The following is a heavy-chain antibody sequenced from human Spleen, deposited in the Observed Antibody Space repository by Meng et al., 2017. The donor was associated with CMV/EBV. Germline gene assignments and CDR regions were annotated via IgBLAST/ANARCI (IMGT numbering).Heavy chain of an antibody. Sequence: SVSRNSAAWNWIRQSPSRGLEWLGRTYYRSKWYNDYAVSVKRRITINPDTSKNQFSLQLNSVTPEDTVVYYCARGAPYSGPNAFDIWGQGTLVTVSS. CDR1: SVSRNSAA. CDR3: ARGAPYSGPNAFDI. D-gene: IGHD6-13*01. J-gene: IGHJ3*02. CDR2: TYYRSKWYN. V-gene: IGHV6-1*01.